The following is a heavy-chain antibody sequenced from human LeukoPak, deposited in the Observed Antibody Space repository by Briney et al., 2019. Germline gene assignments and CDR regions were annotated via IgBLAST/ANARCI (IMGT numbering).Heavy chain of an antibody. V-gene: IGHV3-74*01. J-gene: IGHJ4*02. D-gene: IGHD3-22*01. CDR1: GFTFSNNW. CDR3: ARDLDYYDSSGSHRRRNYFDY. Sequence: GGSLRLSCAASGFTFSNNWMHWVRQAPGKGLVWVSRINSDGRTTTYADSVKGRFTISRDTSKNTLYLQMNSLRGEDTAMYYCARDLDYYDSSGSHRRRNYFDYWGQGTLVTVSS. CDR2: INSDGRTT.